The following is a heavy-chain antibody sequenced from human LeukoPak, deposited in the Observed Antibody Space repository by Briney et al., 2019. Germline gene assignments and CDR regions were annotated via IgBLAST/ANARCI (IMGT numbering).Heavy chain of an antibody. D-gene: IGHD3-10*01. J-gene: IGHJ6*03. CDR3: ARAVGYYGSGTVYYYMDV. CDR1: GGSFSGYY. V-gene: IGHV4-34*01. Sequence: SETLSLTCAVYGGSFSGYYWSWIRQPPGKGLEWIGEINHSGGTNYNPSLKSRVTISVDTSKNQFSLKLSSVTAADTAVYYCARAVGYYGSGTVYYYMDVWGKGTTVTVSS. CDR2: INHSGGT.